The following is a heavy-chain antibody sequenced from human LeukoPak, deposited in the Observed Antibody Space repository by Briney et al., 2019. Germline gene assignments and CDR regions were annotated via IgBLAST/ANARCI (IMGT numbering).Heavy chain of an antibody. V-gene: IGHV4-39*01. CDR2: IYYSGST. CDR1: GGSISSSSCY. J-gene: IGHJ4*02. CDR3: ARRAGLKLDY. D-gene: IGHD3/OR15-3a*01. Sequence: SETLSLTCTVSGGSISSSSCYWGWIRQPPGKGLEWIGSIYYSGSTYCNPSLKSRVTISVDTSKNQFSLKLSSVTAADTAVYYCARRAGLKLDYWGQGTLVTVSS.